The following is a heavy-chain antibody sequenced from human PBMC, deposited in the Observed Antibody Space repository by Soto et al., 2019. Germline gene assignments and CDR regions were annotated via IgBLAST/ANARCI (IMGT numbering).Heavy chain of an antibody. D-gene: IGHD3-22*01. V-gene: IGHV4-4*02. J-gene: IGHJ1*01. CDR3: AGLDEENRGYYKIVS. CDR1: GGSISSRYW. Sequence: SETLSLTCGVSGGSISSRYWWTWVRQSPVKGLQWIGEINHSGTTTHNPSLTSRVTISVDKSKNEFSLKLTSVTAADTAVYYCAGLDEENRGYYKIVSWGQGTLVTVPQ. CDR2: INHSGTT.